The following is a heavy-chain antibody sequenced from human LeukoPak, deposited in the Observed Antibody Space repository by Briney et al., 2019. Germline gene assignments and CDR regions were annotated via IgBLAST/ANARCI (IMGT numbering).Heavy chain of an antibody. CDR2: VSAYNGNT. Sequence: GASVKVSCKASGYTFTNYGISWARQAPGQGLEWMGWVSAYNGNTNYAQKPQVRISMTTDTSTSTAYMELRSLRSDDTAVYYCARGCSGGRCYSVDAFDIWGQGTVVTVSS. V-gene: IGHV1-18*01. CDR1: GYTFTNYG. J-gene: IGHJ3*02. CDR3: ARGCSGGRCYSVDAFDI. D-gene: IGHD2-15*01.